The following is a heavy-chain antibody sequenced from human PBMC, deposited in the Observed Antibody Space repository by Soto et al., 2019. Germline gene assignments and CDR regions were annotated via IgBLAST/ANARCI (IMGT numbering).Heavy chain of an antibody. CDR1: GGTFSSYA. CDR2: IIPIFGTA. J-gene: IGHJ6*02. V-gene: IGHV1-69*13. CDR3: AREGRAIVVVVAATPEVMDYYYGMDV. D-gene: IGHD2-15*01. Sequence: SVKVSCKASGGTFSSYAISWVRQAPGQGLEWMGGIIPIFGTANYAQKFQGRVTITADESTSTAYMELSSLRSEDTAVYYCAREGRAIVVVVAATPEVMDYYYGMDVWGQGTTVTVSS.